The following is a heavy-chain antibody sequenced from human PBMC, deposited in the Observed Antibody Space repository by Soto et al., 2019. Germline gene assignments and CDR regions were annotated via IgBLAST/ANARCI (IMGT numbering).Heavy chain of an antibody. V-gene: IGHV3-74*01. J-gene: IGHJ2*01. CDR3: ERGGGLNWYFDL. CDR1: GFTFSSYW. CDR2: INSDGSST. D-gene: IGHD3-16*01. Sequence: EVQLVESGGGLVQPGGSLRLSCAASGFTFSSYWMHWVRQAPGKGLVWVSRINSDGSSTSYADSVKGRFTISRDNAKNTLYLQMNSLRAEDTAVDYCERGGGLNWYFDLWGRGTLVTVSS.